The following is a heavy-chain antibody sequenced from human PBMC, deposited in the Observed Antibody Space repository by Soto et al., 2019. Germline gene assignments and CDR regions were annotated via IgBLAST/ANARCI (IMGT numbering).Heavy chain of an antibody. J-gene: IGHJ4*02. CDR1: GFTFSGYA. CDR3: ARAYGSGSYPSDY. CDR2: ISGSGLTT. V-gene: IGHV3-23*01. D-gene: IGHD3-10*01. Sequence: GGSLRLSCAASGFTFSGYAMSWVRQAPGKGLEWVSAISGSGLTTYYTDSVEGRFTISRDNSKNKVYLQMNSLRAEDTAVYYCARAYGSGSYPSDYWGQGTQVTVSS.